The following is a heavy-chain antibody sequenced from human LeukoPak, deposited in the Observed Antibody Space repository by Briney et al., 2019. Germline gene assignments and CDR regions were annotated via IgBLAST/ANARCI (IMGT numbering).Heavy chain of an antibody. CDR2: ISYDGSNK. Sequence: GGSLRLSCAASGFTFSSYAMHWVRQAPGKGLEWVAVISYDGSNKYYADSVKGRFTISRDNSKNTLYLQMNSLRAEDTAVYYCARVLYCGGDCYLLALDYWGQGTLVTVSS. D-gene: IGHD2-21*02. CDR3: ARVLYCGGDCYLLALDY. CDR1: GFTFSSYA. J-gene: IGHJ4*02. V-gene: IGHV3-30*04.